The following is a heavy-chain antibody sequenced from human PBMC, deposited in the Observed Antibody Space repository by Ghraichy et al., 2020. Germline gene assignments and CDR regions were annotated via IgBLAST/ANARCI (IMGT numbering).Heavy chain of an antibody. V-gene: IGHV4-59*01. J-gene: IGHJ4*02. CDR1: GGSLNNSS. D-gene: IGHD3-10*01. CDR3: ARGLPTAYGSGTYYNPFDY. Sequence: SETLSLPCSVSGGSLNNSSWNWIRQPPGEGLEWIGNIYYSGSTIYNPSLKSRVTISLDTSKNQFSLKLTPVTAADPAVYYCARGLPTAYGSGTYYNPFDYWGQGTLVTASS. CDR2: IYYSGST.